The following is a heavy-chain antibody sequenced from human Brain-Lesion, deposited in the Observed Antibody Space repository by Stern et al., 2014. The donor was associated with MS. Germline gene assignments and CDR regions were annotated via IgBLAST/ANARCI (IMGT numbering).Heavy chain of an antibody. CDR3: ARDQRGITIFGVVTDYYYLGMDV. D-gene: IGHD3-3*01. Sequence: VQLEESGAEVKKPGASVKVSCKTSGYIFTGHYIHWVRQAPGQGLEWMAWINPNTGGTKDAQKFQGRVTMSRDTSISTAYVELSSLTSDDTAVYYCARDQRGITIFGVVTDYYYLGMDVWGQGTTVTVSS. CDR1: GYIFTGHY. CDR2: INPNTGGT. J-gene: IGHJ6*02. V-gene: IGHV1-2*02.